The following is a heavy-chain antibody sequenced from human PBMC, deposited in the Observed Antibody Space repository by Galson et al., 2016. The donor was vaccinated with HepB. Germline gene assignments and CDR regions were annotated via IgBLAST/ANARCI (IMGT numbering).Heavy chain of an antibody. D-gene: IGHD3-3*01. CDR1: RFTFTNYA. V-gene: IGHV3-30-3*01. CDR3: AREPYYDFWSGYPDS. J-gene: IGHJ4*02. Sequence: SLRLSCAASRFTFTNYAFHWVRQAPGKGLEWVAVVSYDGIEKFYADSVKGRFTISRDNSTNTLYLQMNSLRAADTAIYYCAREPYYDFWSGYPDSWGQGTLVTVSS. CDR2: VSYDGIEK.